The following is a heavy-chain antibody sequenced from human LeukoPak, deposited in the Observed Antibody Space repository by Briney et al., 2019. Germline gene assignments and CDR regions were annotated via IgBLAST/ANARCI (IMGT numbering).Heavy chain of an antibody. D-gene: IGHD6-13*01. CDR3: AKGLSEPGTFYFFFS. CDR1: GFTFISYA. V-gene: IGHV3-23*01. CDR2: ISTSGDST. Sequence: GGSLRLSCAASGFTFISYALSWVRQAPGKGLEWISAISTSGDSTYYADSVKGRFTISRDNSKSTLNLQMNSLRAEDTAVYYCAKGLSEPGTFYFFFSCGQGTLVTVSS. J-gene: IGHJ4*02.